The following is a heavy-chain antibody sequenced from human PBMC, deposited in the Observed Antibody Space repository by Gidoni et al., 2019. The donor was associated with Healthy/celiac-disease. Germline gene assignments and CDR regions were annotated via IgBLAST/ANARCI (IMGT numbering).Heavy chain of an antibody. V-gene: IGHV3-9*01. CDR3: AKAPARGERAFADI. J-gene: IGHJ3*02. D-gene: IGHD1-1*01. CDR2: ISWNSGSI. CDR1: GFTFDDYA. Sequence: EVQLVESGGGLVQPGRSLRLSCAASGFTFDDYAMHWVRQAPGKGLEWVSGISWNSGSIGYADSVKGRFTISRDNAKNSLYLQMNSLRAEDTALYYCAKAPARGERAFADIWGQGTMVTVSS.